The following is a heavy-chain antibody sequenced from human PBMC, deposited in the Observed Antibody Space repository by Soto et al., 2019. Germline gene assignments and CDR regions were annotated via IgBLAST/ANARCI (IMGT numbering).Heavy chain of an antibody. V-gene: IGHV4-59*01. CDR1: GGSISRYY. J-gene: IGHJ6*02. CDR3: ARDLWGYCGTDCYPLDV. CDR2: MYNTGST. Sequence: QVQLQESGPGLVKPSETLSLTCTVSGGSISRYYWSWIRQPPGKGLEWIGYMYNTGSTVYNPPFKSRVTISVVXSXHXXALKLNSVTAADTAVYYCARDLWGYCGTDCYPLDVWGQGTTVTVSS. D-gene: IGHD2-21*02.